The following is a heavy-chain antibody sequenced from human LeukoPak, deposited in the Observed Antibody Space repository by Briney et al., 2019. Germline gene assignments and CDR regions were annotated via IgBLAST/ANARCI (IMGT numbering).Heavy chain of an antibody. J-gene: IGHJ4*02. CDR3: AKDGSGVAAADYYFDY. V-gene: IGHV3-23*01. Sequence: GGSPRLSCAASGFTFSSYAMSWVRQAPGKGLEWVSAISGSGGSTFYADSVKGRFTISRDNSKNTLYMQMNSLRAEDAAVYYCAKDGSGVAAADYYFDYWGQGTLVTVSS. CDR2: ISGSGGST. CDR1: GFTFSSYA. D-gene: IGHD2-15*01.